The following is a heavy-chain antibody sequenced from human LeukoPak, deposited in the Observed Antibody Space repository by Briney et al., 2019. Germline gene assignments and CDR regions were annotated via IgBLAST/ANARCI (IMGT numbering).Heavy chain of an antibody. Sequence: SGGSLRLSCAASGFTFSSYGMHWVRQAPGKGLECVAVIWYGRSNKYYADSVKGRFTISRDNSKNTLYLQMNSLRAEDTAVYYCARSLYCTNGVCSGAYFDYWGQGTLVTVSS. CDR2: IWYGRSNK. V-gene: IGHV3-33*01. D-gene: IGHD2-8*01. J-gene: IGHJ4*02. CDR3: ARSLYCTNGVCSGAYFDY. CDR1: GFTFSSYG.